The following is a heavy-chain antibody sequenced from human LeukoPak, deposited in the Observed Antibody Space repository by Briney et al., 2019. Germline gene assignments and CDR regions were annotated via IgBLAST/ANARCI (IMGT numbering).Heavy chain of an antibody. Sequence: SETLSLTCTVSGGSISSYYWSWIRQPPGKGLEWIGYIYHSGSTYYNPSLKSRVTISVDRSKNQFSLKLSSVTAADTAVYYCARHVSPRLVYYFDSWGQGTLVTVSS. V-gene: IGHV4-59*08. J-gene: IGHJ4*02. D-gene: IGHD2-15*01. CDR3: ARHVSPRLVYYFDS. CDR1: GGSISSYY. CDR2: IYHSGST.